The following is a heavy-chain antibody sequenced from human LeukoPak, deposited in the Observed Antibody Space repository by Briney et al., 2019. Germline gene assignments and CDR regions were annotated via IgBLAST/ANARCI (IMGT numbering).Heavy chain of an antibody. D-gene: IGHD3-10*01. Sequence: PSETLSLTCAVYGGSFGGYYWSWIRQPPGKGLEWIGEINHSGSTNYNPSLKSRVTISVDTSKNQFSLKLSSVTAADTAVYYCARGRYYGSGSVYWGQGTLVTVSS. CDR1: GGSFGGYY. CDR3: ARGRYYGSGSVY. J-gene: IGHJ4*02. V-gene: IGHV4-34*01. CDR2: INHSGST.